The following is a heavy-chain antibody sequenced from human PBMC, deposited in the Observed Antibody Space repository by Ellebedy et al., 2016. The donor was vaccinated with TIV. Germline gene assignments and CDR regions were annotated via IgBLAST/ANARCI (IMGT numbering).Heavy chain of an antibody. J-gene: IGHJ4*02. CDR2: ISFDGSNK. Sequence: PGGSLRLSCPASGFTFSTYEMHWVRQAPGKGLEWVALISFDGSNKFYADSVKGRFTISRDNSTNTLHLQMNSLRAEDAALYYCARDGGDSYLDYWGQGTLVTVSS. CDR1: GFTFSTYE. V-gene: IGHV3-30-3*01. CDR3: ARDGGDSYLDY. D-gene: IGHD2-21*02.